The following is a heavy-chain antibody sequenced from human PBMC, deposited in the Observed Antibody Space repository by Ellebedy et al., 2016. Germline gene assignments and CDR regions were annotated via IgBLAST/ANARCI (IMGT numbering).Heavy chain of an antibody. J-gene: IGHJ4*02. D-gene: IGHD3-3*01. V-gene: IGHV3-48*02. CDR2: ISSSSSTI. CDR3: ARDPLSPIFGEYYFDY. Sequence: GGSLRLSCAASGFTFSSYSMNWVRQAPGKGLEWVSYISSSSSTIYYADSVKGRFTISRDNAKNSLYLQMNSLRDEDTAVYYCARDPLSPIFGEYYFDYWGQGTLVTVSS. CDR1: GFTFSSYS.